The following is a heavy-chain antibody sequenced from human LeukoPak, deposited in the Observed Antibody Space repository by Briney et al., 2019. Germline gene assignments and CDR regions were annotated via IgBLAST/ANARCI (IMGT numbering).Heavy chain of an antibody. Sequence: SETLSLTCTVSGGSISSYYWSWIRQPPGKGLEWIGYIYYSGSTNYNPSLKSRVTISVDTSKNQFSLKLSSVTAADTAVYYCARSLYDSSGYHTPLPFDIWGQGTMVTVSS. D-gene: IGHD3-22*01. CDR1: GGSISSYY. V-gene: IGHV4-59*08. CDR3: ARSLYDSSGYHTPLPFDI. CDR2: IYYSGST. J-gene: IGHJ3*02.